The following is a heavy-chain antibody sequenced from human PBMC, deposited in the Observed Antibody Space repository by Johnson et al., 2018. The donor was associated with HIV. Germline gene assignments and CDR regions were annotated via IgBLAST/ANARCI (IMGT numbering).Heavy chain of an antibody. J-gene: IGHJ3*02. D-gene: IGHD2-21*02. V-gene: IGHV3-33*08. CDR1: RFTFSDYY. Sequence: QVLLVESGGGLVKPGGSLRLSCAASRFTFSDYYMSWIRQAPGKGLEWVAVIWYDGSNKYYADSVKGRFTISRDNSKNTLYLQMNSLRAEDTAVYYCARSVVVTAQSGIYAFDIWGQGTRVTVSS. CDR3: ARSVVVTAQSGIYAFDI. CDR2: IWYDGSNK.